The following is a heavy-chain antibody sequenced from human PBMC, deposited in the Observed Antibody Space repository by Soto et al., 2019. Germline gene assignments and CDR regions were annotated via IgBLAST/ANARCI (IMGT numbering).Heavy chain of an antibody. CDR1: GYSFLNYW. J-gene: IGHJ6*02. V-gene: IGHV5-51*01. Sequence: GESLKISCKGSGYSFLNYWIGWVRQMPGKDLEWMGIIYPGDSDTKYSPSLQGQVTIPADTSISTAYLQWTSLKASGTAMYYCARSRRGAYSSGLYSLSGDYKYGVDVWGQGTTVTVSS. CDR3: ARSRRGAYSSGLYSLSGDYKYGVDV. CDR2: IYPGDSDT. D-gene: IGHD6-19*01.